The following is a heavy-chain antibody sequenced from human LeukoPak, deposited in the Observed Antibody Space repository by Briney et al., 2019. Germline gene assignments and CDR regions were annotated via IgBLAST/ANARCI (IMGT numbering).Heavy chain of an antibody. CDR3: AKDPSPGYYDSSGYYLHYFDY. CDR2: ISWNSGSI. J-gene: IGHJ4*02. D-gene: IGHD3-22*01. Sequence: PGRSLRLSCAASGFTFDDYAMHWVRHAPGKGLEWVSGISWNSGSIVYADSVKGRFTISRDTAKPSLYLQMNSLRAEDTALYYCAKDPSPGYYDSSGYYLHYFDYWGQGTLVTVSS. CDR1: GFTFDDYA. V-gene: IGHV3-9*01.